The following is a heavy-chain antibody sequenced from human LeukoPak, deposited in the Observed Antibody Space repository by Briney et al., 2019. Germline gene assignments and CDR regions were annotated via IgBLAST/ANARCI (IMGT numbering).Heavy chain of an antibody. CDR1: GFTFSSYA. J-gene: IGHJ4*02. CDR2: ISGSGGST. V-gene: IGHV3-23*01. Sequence: GGSLRLSCAASGFTFSSYAMSWVRQAPGKGLEWVSAISGSGGSTYYADSVKGRFTISRDNSKNTLYLQMNSLRAEDTAVYYCAKAGSYYDSSGYYYADYFDYWGQGTLVTVSS. D-gene: IGHD3-22*01. CDR3: AKAGSYYDSSGYYYADYFDY.